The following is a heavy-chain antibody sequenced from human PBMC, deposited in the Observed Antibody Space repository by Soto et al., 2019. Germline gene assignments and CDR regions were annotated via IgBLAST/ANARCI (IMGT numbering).Heavy chain of an antibody. CDR3: ARDRSYYYDSSGYYYRHYFDY. J-gene: IGHJ4*02. CDR1: GGSISSYY. D-gene: IGHD3-22*01. CDR2: IYYSGST. Sequence: QVQLQESGPGLVKPSETLSLTCTVSGGSISSYYWSWIRQPPGKGLEWIGYIYYSGSTNYNPSLKSLVTISVDTSKNQFSLKLSSVTAADTAVYYCARDRSYYYDSSGYYYRHYFDYWGQGTLVTVSS. V-gene: IGHV4-59*01.